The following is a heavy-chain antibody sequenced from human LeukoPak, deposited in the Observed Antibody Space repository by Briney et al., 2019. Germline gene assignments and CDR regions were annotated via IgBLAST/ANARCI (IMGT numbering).Heavy chain of an antibody. D-gene: IGHD1-7*01. V-gene: IGHV4-4*07. J-gene: IGHJ3*02. CDR2: IYTSGST. CDR3: ARGATGTTLGLAFDI. CDR1: GGSISSYY. Sequence: SETLSLTCTVSGGSISSYYWSWIRQPAGKGLEWIGRIYTSGSTNYNPSLKSRVTMSVDTSKNQSSLKLSSVTAADTAVYYCARGATGTTLGLAFDIWGQGTMVTVSS.